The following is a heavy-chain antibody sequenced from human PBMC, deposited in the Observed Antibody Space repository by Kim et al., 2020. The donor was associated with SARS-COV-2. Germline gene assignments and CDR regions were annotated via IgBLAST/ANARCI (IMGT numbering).Heavy chain of an antibody. CDR3: ARDPVRYCSSTSCSINWFDP. J-gene: IGHJ5*02. CDR2: TYYRSKWYN. Sequence: SQTLSLTCAISGDSVSSNSAAWNWIRQSPSRGLEWLGRTYYRSKWYNDYAVSVKSRITINPDTSKNQFSLQLNSVTPEDTAVYYCARDPVRYCSSTSCSINWFDPWGQGTLVTVSS. CDR1: GDSVSSNSAA. V-gene: IGHV6-1*01. D-gene: IGHD2-2*01.